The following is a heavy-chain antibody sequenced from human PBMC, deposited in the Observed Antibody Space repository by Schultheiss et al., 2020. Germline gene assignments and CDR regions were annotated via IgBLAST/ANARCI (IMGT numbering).Heavy chain of an antibody. Sequence: GESLKISCVASGFTFSDYYMSWIRQAPGKGLEWVSSISSSSSYIYYADSVKGRFTISRDNAKNSLYLQMNSLRAEDTAVYYCARVPFEAWNYGPGGVFDYWGQGTLVTVSS. V-gene: IGHV3-11*06. J-gene: IGHJ4*02. CDR3: ARVPFEAWNYGPGGVFDY. CDR1: GFTFSDYY. CDR2: ISSSSSYI. D-gene: IGHD1-7*01.